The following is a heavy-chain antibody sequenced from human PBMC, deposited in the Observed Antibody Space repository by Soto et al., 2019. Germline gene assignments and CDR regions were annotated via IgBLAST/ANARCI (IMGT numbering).Heavy chain of an antibody. J-gene: IGHJ5*02. CDR1: GGSISSYY. CDR2: IYYSGST. D-gene: IGHD3-22*01. V-gene: IGHV4-59*01. CDR3: ARDYRVGYYDRSGYWIDP. Sequence: SETLSLTCTVSGGSISSYYWSWIRQPPGKGLEWIGYIYYSGSTNYNPSLKSRVTISVDTSKNQFSLKLSSVTAADTAVYYCARDYRVGYYDRSGYWIDPWGQGTLVTVSS.